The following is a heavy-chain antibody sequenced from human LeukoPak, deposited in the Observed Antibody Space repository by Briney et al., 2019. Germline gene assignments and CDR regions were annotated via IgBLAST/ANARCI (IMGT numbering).Heavy chain of an antibody. CDR3: ARERSGSYPPYYFDY. CDR2: IYYSGST. D-gene: IGHD1-26*01. J-gene: IGHJ4*02. V-gene: IGHV4-59*01. Sequence: NSSQTLSLTCTVSGGSISSYYWGWIRQPPGKGLEWMGYIYYSGSTNYNPSLKSRVTISVDTSKNQFSLKLSSVTAADTAVYYCARERSGSYPPYYFDYWGQGALVTVSS. CDR1: GGSISSYY.